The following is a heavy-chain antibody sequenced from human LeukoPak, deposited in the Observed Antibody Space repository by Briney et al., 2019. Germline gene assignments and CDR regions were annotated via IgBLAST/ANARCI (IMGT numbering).Heavy chain of an antibody. D-gene: IGHD3-10*01. Sequence: GGTLRLSCAASGFTFSSYGMSWVRQAPGKGLEWVSAISGSGGSTYYADSVKGRFTISRDNSKNTLYLQMNSLRAEDTAVYYCAKRQYYYGSGSSNAFDIWGQGTMVTVSS. CDR1: GFTFSSYG. CDR3: AKRQYYYGSGSSNAFDI. V-gene: IGHV3-23*01. CDR2: ISGSGGST. J-gene: IGHJ3*02.